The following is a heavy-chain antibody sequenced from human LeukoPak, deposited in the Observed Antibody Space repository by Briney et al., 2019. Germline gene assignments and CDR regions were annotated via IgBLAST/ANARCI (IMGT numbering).Heavy chain of an antibody. J-gene: IGHJ4*02. CDR3: ASNGLVGAIGY. CDR2: IYYSGST. CDR1: GGSISSSSYY. D-gene: IGHD1-26*01. Sequence: SETLSLTCTVSGGSISSSSYYWGWIRQPPGKGLEWIGSIYYSGSTYYNPSLKSRVTISVDTSKNQFSLKLSSVTAADTAVYYCASNGLVGAIGYWGQGTLVTVSS. V-gene: IGHV4-39*07.